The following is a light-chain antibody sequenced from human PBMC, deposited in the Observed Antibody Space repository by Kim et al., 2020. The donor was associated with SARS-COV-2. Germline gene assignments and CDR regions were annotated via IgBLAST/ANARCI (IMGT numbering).Light chain of an antibody. CDR2: EDD. Sequence: NFMLTQPHSVSESPGKTVTISCTGSSGSIASNYVQWYQQRPGSAPTTVIYEDDQRPSGVPDRFSASIDSSSNSASLTISGLKTEDEADYYCQSYDSSKWVFGGGTQLTVL. J-gene: IGLJ3*02. CDR3: QSYDSSKWV. CDR1: SGSIASNY. V-gene: IGLV6-57*02.